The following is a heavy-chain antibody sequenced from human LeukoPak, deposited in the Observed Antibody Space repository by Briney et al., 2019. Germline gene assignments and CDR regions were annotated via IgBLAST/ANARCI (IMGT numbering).Heavy chain of an antibody. CDR1: GGSISSRSYY. V-gene: IGHV4-61*02. J-gene: IGHJ3*02. CDR3: ARQPANTAAFDI. Sequence: SETLSLTCKVSGGSISSRSYYWSWIRQPAGKGLEWIGRIHNTGITYYNPSLKSRVTMSVDTSKNQFSLNLGSVTAADTAVYYCARQPANTAAFDIWAPGTMVTAS. D-gene: IGHD5-18*01. CDR2: IHNTGIT.